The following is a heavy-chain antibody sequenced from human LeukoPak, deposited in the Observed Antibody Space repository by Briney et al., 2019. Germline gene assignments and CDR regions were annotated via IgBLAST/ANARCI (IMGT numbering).Heavy chain of an antibody. D-gene: IGHD6-6*01. V-gene: IGHV5-51*01. Sequence: GESLKISCKGSGYSFTNYWIGWVRQMPGKGLGGMGIIYPGDSDTTYSPSFQGQVTISADKSISTAYMQWNRLKASDTAMYYCARLEYSTSSPDYWGQGTLVTVSS. J-gene: IGHJ4*02. CDR3: ARLEYSTSSPDY. CDR2: IYPGDSDT. CDR1: GYSFTNYW.